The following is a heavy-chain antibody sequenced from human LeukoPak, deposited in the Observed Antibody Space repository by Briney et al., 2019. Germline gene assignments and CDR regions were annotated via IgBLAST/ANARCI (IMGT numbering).Heavy chain of an antibody. CDR3: ARSRSGYDSSGYYSAFDI. Sequence: GGSLRLSCAASGFTFDDYGMSWVRQAPGKGLEWVSGINWNGGSTGYADSVKGRFTISRDNAKNSLYLQMNSLRAEDTALYYCARSRSGYDSSGYYSAFDIWGQGTMVTVSS. J-gene: IGHJ3*02. D-gene: IGHD3-22*01. V-gene: IGHV3-20*04. CDR1: GFTFDDYG. CDR2: INWNGGST.